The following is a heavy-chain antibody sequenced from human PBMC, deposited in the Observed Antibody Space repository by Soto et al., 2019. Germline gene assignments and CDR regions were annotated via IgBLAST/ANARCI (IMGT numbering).Heavy chain of an antibody. CDR3: ARVHGGNSIRYFDL. J-gene: IGHJ2*01. CDR2: IYSGGST. V-gene: IGHV3-53*05. D-gene: IGHD2-21*02. CDR1: GFTVSSNY. Sequence: GGSLRLSCAASGFTVSSNYMSWVRQAPGKGLEWVSVIYSGGSTYYADSVKGRFTISRGNSKSTLYLQMNSLRAEDTAVYYCARVHGGNSIRYFDLWGRGTLVTVSS.